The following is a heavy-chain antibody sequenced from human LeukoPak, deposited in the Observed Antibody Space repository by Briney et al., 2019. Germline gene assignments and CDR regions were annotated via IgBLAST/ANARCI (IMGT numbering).Heavy chain of an antibody. J-gene: IGHJ5*02. CDR1: GYSFTSHW. D-gene: IGHD4-11*01. V-gene: IGHV5-51*01. CDR3: ARLGRVDFSNGWFDP. Sequence: GESPKISCEGSGYSFTSHWIGWVRQTPGKGLEWMGIIYPGDSDTRYSPSFQGQVTISADKSISTAYLQRSSLKASDTAMYYCARLGRVDFSNGWFDPWGQGTLVTVSS. CDR2: IYPGDSDT.